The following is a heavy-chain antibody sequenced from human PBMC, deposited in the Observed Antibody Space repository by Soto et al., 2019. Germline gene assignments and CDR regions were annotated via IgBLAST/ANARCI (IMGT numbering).Heavy chain of an antibody. Sequence: QVHLVQSGAEVKKPGASVKVSCKGSGYGFTTYGITWVRQAPGQGLEWMAWISAHNGNTDYAQNLQGRVTVTRDTSTSPAYMELRSLRSDDTAVYYCARGRYGDYWGQGALVTVSS. J-gene: IGHJ4*02. D-gene: IGHD1-1*01. V-gene: IGHV1-18*01. CDR1: GYGFTTYG. CDR3: ARGRYGDY. CDR2: ISAHNGNT.